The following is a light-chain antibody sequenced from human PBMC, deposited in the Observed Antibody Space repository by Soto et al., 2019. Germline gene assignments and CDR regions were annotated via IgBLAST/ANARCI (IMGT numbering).Light chain of an antibody. CDR3: ETWNSYTRV. J-gene: IGLJ3*02. CDR2: VEGSGSY. V-gene: IGLV4-60*03. CDR1: SGHSTYI. Sequence: QPVLTQSSSASASLGSSVKLTCSLSSGHSTYIIAWHQQQPGKAPRHLMNVEGSGSYNKGSGAPDRFSGSSSGAARYLTISNLQSEDEADYYCETWNSYTRVFGGGTKLTVL.